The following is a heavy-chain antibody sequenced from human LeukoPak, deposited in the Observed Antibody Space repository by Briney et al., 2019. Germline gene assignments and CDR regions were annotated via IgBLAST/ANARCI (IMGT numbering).Heavy chain of an antibody. CDR2: IYTSGST. Sequence: PSETLSLTCTVSGGSISSYYWSWIRQPAGKGLEWIGRIYTSGSTNYNPSLKSRVTISVATSNNQLSLKLSSVTAADTAVYYCASHPGIIRDWFDPWGQGTLVTVSS. V-gene: IGHV4-4*07. J-gene: IGHJ5*02. CDR1: GGSISSYY. D-gene: IGHD3-3*01. CDR3: ASHPGIIRDWFDP.